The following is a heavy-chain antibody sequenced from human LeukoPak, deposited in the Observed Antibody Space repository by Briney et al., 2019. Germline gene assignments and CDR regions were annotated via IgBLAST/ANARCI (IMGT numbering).Heavy chain of an antibody. CDR1: GFTFSSYE. V-gene: IGHV3-48*03. CDR3: AKDPSAMVRDFAY. CDR2: ISSSGSTI. Sequence: GGSLRLSCAASGFTFSSYEMNWVRQAPGKGLEWVSYISSSGSTIYYADSVKGRFTISRDNSKNTLYLQMNSLRAEDTAVYYCAKDPSAMVRDFAYWGQGTLVTVSS. D-gene: IGHD5-18*01. J-gene: IGHJ4*02.